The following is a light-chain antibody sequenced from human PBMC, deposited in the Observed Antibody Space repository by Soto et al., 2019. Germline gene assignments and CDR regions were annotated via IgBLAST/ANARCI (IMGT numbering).Light chain of an antibody. CDR2: EVS. CDR1: SSDVGGYKY. CDR3: SSYTTTGGVV. J-gene: IGLJ3*02. Sequence: QSVLTQPASVSGSPGQSITISCTGTSSDVGGYKYVSWYQLHPGKAPKLMIYEVSNRPSGVSSRFSGSKSGNTASLTISGLQAEDEADYYCSSYTTTGGVVFGGGTKVTVL. V-gene: IGLV2-14*01.